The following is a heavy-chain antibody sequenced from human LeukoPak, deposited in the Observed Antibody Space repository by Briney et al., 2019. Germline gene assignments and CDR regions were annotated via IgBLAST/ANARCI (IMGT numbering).Heavy chain of an antibody. CDR1: GYTLTELS. D-gene: IGHD2-21*01. CDR3: ATLRGAYCGGDCYFFDY. V-gene: IGHV1-24*01. CDR2: FDPEDGET. J-gene: IGHJ4*02. Sequence: ASVKVSGKVSGYTLTELSMHWVRQAPGKGLEWMGGFDPEDGETIYAQKFQGRVTMTEDTSTDTAYMELSSLRSEDTAVYYCATLRGAYCGGDCYFFDYWGQGTLVTVSS.